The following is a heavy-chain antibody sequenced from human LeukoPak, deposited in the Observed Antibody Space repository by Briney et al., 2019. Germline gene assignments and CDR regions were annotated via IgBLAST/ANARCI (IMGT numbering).Heavy chain of an antibody. CDR3: ARAYIVVVPAAISWFDP. Sequence: ASVKVSCKASGYTFTGYYMHWVRQAPGQGLEWMGWINPNSGSTNYAQRFQGRVTMTRDTSISTAYMELSRLRSDDTAVYYCARAYIVVVPAAISWFDPWGQGTLVTVSS. V-gene: IGHV1-2*02. CDR1: GYTFTGYY. J-gene: IGHJ5*02. D-gene: IGHD2-2*02. CDR2: INPNSGST.